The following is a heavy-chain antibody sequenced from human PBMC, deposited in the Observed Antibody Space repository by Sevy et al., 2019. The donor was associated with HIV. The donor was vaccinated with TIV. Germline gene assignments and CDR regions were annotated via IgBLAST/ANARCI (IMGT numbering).Heavy chain of an antibody. Sequence: SETLSLTCAVSGYSISSDYYWGWIRPPPGKGLEWIGSIYHSGYSYYNPSLKSRVTISVDTSKNQFSLKLSSVTAADTAVYYCARAIGTQVAGLYYFDYWGQGTLVTVSS. CDR1: GYSISSDYY. J-gene: IGHJ4*02. V-gene: IGHV4-38-2*01. CDR2: IYHSGYS. D-gene: IGHD6-19*01. CDR3: ARAIGTQVAGLYYFDY.